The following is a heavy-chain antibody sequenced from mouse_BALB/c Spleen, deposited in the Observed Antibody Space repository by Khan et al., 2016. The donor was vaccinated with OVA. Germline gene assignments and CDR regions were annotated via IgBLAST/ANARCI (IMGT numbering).Heavy chain of an antibody. Sequence: QVQLQQSGAELEKPGASVKISCKASGYTFTSYWMHWVKQRPGQGLEWIGYINTSTGYTEYTQKFKDKATLTAEKSSSTAYMKLSSLKSEDTAAYYCGRGHDGSSSFEYWIPGTVVTVSA. CDR3: GRGHDGSSSFEY. V-gene: IGHV1-7*01. J-gene: IGHJ3*01. CDR2: INTSTGYT. D-gene: IGHD1-1*01. CDR1: GYTFTSYW.